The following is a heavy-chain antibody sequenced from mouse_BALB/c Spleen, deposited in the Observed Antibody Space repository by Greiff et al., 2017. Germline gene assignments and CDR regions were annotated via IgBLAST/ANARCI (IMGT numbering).Heavy chain of an antibody. CDR2: ISSGGSYT. D-gene: IGHD2-4*01. CDR1: GFTFSSYA. J-gene: IGHJ4*01. Sequence: EVTVEESGGGLVKPGGSLKLSCAASGFTFSSYAMSWVRQSPEKRLEWVAEISSGGSYTYYPDTVTGRFTISRDNAKNTLYLEMSSLRSEDTAMYYCARGESTMITTRAMDYWGQGTSVTVSS. CDR3: ARGESTMITTRAMDY. V-gene: IGHV5-9-4*01.